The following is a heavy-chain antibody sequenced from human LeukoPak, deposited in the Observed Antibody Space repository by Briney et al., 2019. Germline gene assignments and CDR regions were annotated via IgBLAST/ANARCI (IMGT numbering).Heavy chain of an antibody. V-gene: IGHV1-3*01. CDR1: GYIFTDYA. CDR2: MNAGNGNT. J-gene: IGHJ6*03. Sequence: ASVKVSCKASGYIFTDYAIHWLRQAPGQRREWMGWMNAGNGNTKYSQKLQGRITLIRDTSAATAYMELSSLRHDDLAVYYCARGRGTSGSNRDFYYYYYMDVWGKGTTVTVSS. D-gene: IGHD2-15*01. CDR3: ARGRGTSGSNRDFYYYYYMDV.